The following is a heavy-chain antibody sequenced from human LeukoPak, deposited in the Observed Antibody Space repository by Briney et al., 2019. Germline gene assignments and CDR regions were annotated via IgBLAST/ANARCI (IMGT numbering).Heavy chain of an antibody. V-gene: IGHV7-4-1*02. D-gene: IGHD3-3*01. CDR3: ASSATAGQYYDFWSGYPSDAFDI. Sequence: GASVKVSCKASGYTFTSYGISWVRQAPGQGLEWMGWINTKTGNPTYAQGFTGRFVFSLDTSVSTAYLQISSLKAEDTAVYYCASSATAGQYYDFWSGYPSDAFDIWGQGTVVTVSS. CDR1: GYTFTSYG. J-gene: IGHJ3*02. CDR2: INTKTGNP.